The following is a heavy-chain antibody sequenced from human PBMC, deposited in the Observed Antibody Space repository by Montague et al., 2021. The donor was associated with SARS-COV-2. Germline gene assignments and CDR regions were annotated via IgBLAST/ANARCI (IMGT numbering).Heavy chain of an antibody. V-gene: IGHV3-21*01. J-gene: IGHJ5*01. CDR3: ARQHPPIVVSGVADS. CDR1: GFTFVSYT. CDR2: ISGSSVHI. Sequence: SRRLSCAASGFTFVSYTMNWFRQAPGKGLEWVSSISGSSVHIYYADSLRGRFTISRDNAKNSLYLQMNTLSADDTAVYYCARQHPPIVVSGVADSWGQGTLVTVSS. D-gene: IGHD3-3*01.